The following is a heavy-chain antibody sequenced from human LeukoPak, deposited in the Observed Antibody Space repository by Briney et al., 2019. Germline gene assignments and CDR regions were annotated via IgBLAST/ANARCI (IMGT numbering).Heavy chain of an antibody. CDR3: ARVSPYANIVATIGGDLDY. CDR1: GFTFSSYA. J-gene: IGHJ4*02. D-gene: IGHD5-12*01. V-gene: IGHV3-30-3*01. CDR2: ISYDGSNK. Sequence: GRSLRLSCAASGFTFSSYAMHWVRQAPGKGLEWVAVISYDGSNKYYADSVKGRFTISRDNSKNTLYLQMNSLRAEDTAVYYCARVSPYANIVATIGGDLDYWGQGTLVTVSS.